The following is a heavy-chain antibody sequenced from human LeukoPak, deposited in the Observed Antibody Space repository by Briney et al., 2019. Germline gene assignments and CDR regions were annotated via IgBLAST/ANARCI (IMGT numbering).Heavy chain of an antibody. Sequence: ASVTVSCKASGGTFSSYAISWVRHAPGQGLEWMGRIIPILGIANYAQKFQGRVTITADKSTSTAYMELSSLRSENTAVYYCARAEAGHYYDSSGYYGHYWGQGTLVTVSS. CDR1: GGTFSSYA. CDR2: IIPILGIA. J-gene: IGHJ4*02. V-gene: IGHV1-69*04. CDR3: ARAEAGHYYDSSGYYGHY. D-gene: IGHD3-22*01.